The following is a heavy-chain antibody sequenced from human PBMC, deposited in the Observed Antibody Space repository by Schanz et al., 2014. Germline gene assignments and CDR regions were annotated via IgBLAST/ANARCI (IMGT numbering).Heavy chain of an antibody. CDR2: IKQDGSEK. J-gene: IGHJ5*02. D-gene: IGHD3-3*01. V-gene: IGHV3-7*01. CDR3: ARDRGYDFSFDP. Sequence: EVQLVESGGGLVQPGGSLRLSCAASGFSISFHWMSWVRQAPGKGPEWVANIKQDGSEKYYVDSVKGRFTISRDNAKNLMYLHLNSLRAEDTAVYYCARDRGYDFSFDPWGQGTLVTVSS. CDR1: GFSISFHW.